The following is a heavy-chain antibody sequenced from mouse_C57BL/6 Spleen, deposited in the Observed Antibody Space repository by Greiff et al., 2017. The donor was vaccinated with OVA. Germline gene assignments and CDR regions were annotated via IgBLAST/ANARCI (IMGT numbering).Heavy chain of an antibody. CDR1: GYTFTDYY. V-gene: IGHV1-26*01. Sequence: EVQLQQSGPELVKPGASVKISCKASGYTFTDYYMNWVKQSHGKSLEWIGDINPNNGGTSYNQKFKGKATLTVDKSSSTAYMELRSLTSEDSAVYYCARGGGRGFDYWGQGTTLTVSS. CDR2: INPNNGGT. D-gene: IGHD3-3*01. CDR3: ARGGGRGFDY. J-gene: IGHJ2*01.